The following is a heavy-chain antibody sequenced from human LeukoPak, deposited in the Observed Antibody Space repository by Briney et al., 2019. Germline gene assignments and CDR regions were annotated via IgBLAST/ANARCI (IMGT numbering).Heavy chain of an antibody. Sequence: SVKVSCKTSGYTFRTYSIAWVRQAPGQGLEWMGGIIPIFGTTNYAQKFRGRVTITADKSTTTTYMEVRSLTSEDTAVYYCARGEAAAVTSLDYWGQGTLVTVSS. V-gene: IGHV1-69*06. CDR2: IIPIFGTT. CDR1: GYTFRTYS. CDR3: ARGEAAAVTSLDY. J-gene: IGHJ4*02. D-gene: IGHD6-13*01.